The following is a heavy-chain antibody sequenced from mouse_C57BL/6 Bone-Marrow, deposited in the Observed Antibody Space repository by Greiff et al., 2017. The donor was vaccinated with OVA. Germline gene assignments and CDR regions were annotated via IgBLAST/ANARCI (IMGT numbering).Heavy chain of an antibody. CDR1: GYAFSSSW. CDR3: AREGLRRWFAY. Sequence: VKLMESGPELVKPGASVKISCKASGYAFSSSWMNWVKQRPGKGLEWIGRIYPGDGDTNYNGKFKGKATLTADKSSSTAYMQLSSLTSEDSAVYFCAREGLRRWFAYWGQGTLVTVSA. D-gene: IGHD2-4*01. V-gene: IGHV1-82*01. J-gene: IGHJ3*01. CDR2: IYPGDGDT.